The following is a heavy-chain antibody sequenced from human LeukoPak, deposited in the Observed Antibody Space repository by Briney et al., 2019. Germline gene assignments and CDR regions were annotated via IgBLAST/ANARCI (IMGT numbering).Heavy chain of an antibody. V-gene: IGHV2-70*04. CDR3: ARMGYGGLDWFDP. CDR2: IDWDDDK. D-gene: IGHD4/OR15-4a*01. CDR1: GFSLRTGGMR. Sequence: SGPALVKPTQTLTLTCTFSGFSLRTGGMRVSWIRQPPGKALEWLPRIDWDDDKFYSTSLKTRLTISKDTSKHQVVLTMTNMDPVDTATYYCARMGYGGLDWFDPWGQGTLVTVSS. J-gene: IGHJ5*02.